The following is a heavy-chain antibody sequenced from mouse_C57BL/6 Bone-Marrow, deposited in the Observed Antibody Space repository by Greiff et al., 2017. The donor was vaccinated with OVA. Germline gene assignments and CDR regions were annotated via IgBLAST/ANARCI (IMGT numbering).Heavy chain of an antibody. Sequence: VQLKQSVAELVRPGASVKLSCTASGFNIKNTYMHWVKQRPEQGLEWIGRIDPANGNTKYAPKFQGKATITADTSSNTAYLQLSSLTSEDTAIYYCARSRYYGSSYDYAMDYWGQGTSVTVSS. D-gene: IGHD1-1*01. CDR3: ARSRYYGSSYDYAMDY. J-gene: IGHJ4*01. CDR1: GFNIKNTY. V-gene: IGHV14-3*01. CDR2: IDPANGNT.